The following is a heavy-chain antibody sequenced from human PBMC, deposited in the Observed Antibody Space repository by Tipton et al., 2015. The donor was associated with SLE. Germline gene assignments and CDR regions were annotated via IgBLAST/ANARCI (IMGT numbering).Heavy chain of an antibody. CDR1: DSSVTSGSSITSGSNY. V-gene: IGHV4-61*09. CDR2: IYTSGTT. Sequence: TLSLTCTVSDSSVTSGSSITSGSNYWTWIRQPAGKGLEWIGHIYTSGTTNYSPSLKSRVSISADTSKNQFSLKLSSVTAADTAVYYCARGLRADRSSHFDYWGQGTLATVSS. CDR3: ARGLRADRSSHFDY. J-gene: IGHJ4*02. D-gene: IGHD3-22*01.